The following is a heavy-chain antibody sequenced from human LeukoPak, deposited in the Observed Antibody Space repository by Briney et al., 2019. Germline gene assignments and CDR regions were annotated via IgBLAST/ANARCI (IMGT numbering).Heavy chain of an antibody. V-gene: IGHV4-59*01. D-gene: IGHD2-15*01. Sequence: FDTLALTCTVSVVSISTYYWSWIRQPPGKRLGWIAYMSYSGSANYNTSLKSRVTISVDTSENQFSLKLSSVIAADTAVYYWSRVDGGYCSGVYCYANRFDPWGQGTLVTVSS. CDR2: MSYSGSA. CDR1: VVSISTYY. CDR3: SRVDGGYCSGVYCYANRFDP. J-gene: IGHJ5*02.